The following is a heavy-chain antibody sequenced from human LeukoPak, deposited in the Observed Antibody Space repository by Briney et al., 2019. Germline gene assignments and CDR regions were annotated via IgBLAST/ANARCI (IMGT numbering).Heavy chain of an antibody. CDR2: ISSSGSTI. CDR3: ARLGYYYDSSGYLYFDY. J-gene: IGHJ4*02. D-gene: IGHD3-22*01. V-gene: IGHV3-11*04. CDR1: GFTFSDYY. Sequence: GGSLRLSCAASGFTFSDYYMSWIRQAPGKGLEWVSYISSSGSTIYYADSVKGRFTISRGNAKNSLYLQMNRLRAGDTAVYYCARLGYYYDSSGYLYFDYWGQGTLVTVSS.